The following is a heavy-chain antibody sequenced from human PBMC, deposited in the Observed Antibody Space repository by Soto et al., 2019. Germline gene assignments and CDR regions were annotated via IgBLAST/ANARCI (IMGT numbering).Heavy chain of an antibody. V-gene: IGHV1-18*01. J-gene: IGHJ4*02. CDR2: ISAYNGNT. CDR1: GYTFTSYG. CDR3: ATGAVYDSSGYPIDY. D-gene: IGHD3-22*01. Sequence: QVQLVQSGAEVKKPWASVKVSCKASGYTFTSYGISWVRQAPGQGLEWMGWISAYNGNTNYAQKLQGRVTMTTDTSTSKAYMELSSLRSDDTAVYYCATGAVYDSSGYPIDYWGQGTLVTVSS.